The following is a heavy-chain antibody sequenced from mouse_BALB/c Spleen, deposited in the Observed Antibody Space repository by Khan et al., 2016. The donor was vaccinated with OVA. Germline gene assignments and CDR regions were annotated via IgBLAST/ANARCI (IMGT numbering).Heavy chain of an antibody. CDR3: ERDRIDY. Sequence: QVQLKESGTELAKPGASVKMSCKASGYTFTTYWMHWVKQRPGQGLEWIGYINPTSGYTDYNEKFKDKATLSADKSSSPAYMQLSSLTSEDSAVYYCERDRIDYWGQGTTLTVSS. J-gene: IGHJ2*01. CDR1: GYTFTTYW. CDR2: INPTSGYT. V-gene: IGHV1-7*01.